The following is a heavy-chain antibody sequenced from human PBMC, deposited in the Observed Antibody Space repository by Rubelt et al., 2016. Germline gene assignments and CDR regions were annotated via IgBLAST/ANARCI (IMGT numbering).Heavy chain of an antibody. D-gene: IGHD1-1*01. CDR1: GFTFSSYA. CDR2: ISGSGGNT. Sequence: RLVESGGVVVQPGGSLRLSCAASGFTFSSYAMSWVRQAPGKGPEWVSAISGSGGNTYYADSVKGRFTISRDNSKNTLYLQMNSLRAEDTAVYYCARDLPLEMSGMVEGHGLDYWGQGTLVTVSS. V-gene: IGHV3-23*04. J-gene: IGHJ4*02. CDR3: ARDLPLEMSGMVEGHGLDY.